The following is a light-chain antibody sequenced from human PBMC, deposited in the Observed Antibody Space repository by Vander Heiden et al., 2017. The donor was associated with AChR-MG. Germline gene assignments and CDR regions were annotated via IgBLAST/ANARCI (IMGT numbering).Light chain of an antibody. V-gene: IGLV1-47*01. CDR1: SPNIGRSY. J-gene: IGLJ2*01. CDR2: RDN. CDR3: AAWDDRLSGHVV. Sequence: QSVPIQPPSASGTPGQRVTISCSGSSPNIGRSYVHWYQQFPGTPPKLLIYRDNQRPSGVPDRFSGSKSGTSASLAISGLRSEDEAAYFCAAWDDRLSGHVVFGGGTKLTVL.